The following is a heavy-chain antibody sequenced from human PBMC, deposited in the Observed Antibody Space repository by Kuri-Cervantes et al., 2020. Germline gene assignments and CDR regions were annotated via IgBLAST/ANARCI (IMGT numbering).Heavy chain of an antibody. CDR1: GYSISSGYY. V-gene: IGHV4-38-2*01. Sequence: SETLSLTCAVSGYSISSGYYWGWIRQPPGKGLEWIGSIYHSGSTYYNPSLKSRVTISVDTSKNQFSLKLSSVTAADTAVYYCARSSYSSSARPSAYYYYYMDVWGKGTTVTVSS. J-gene: IGHJ6*03. CDR3: ARSSYSSSARPSAYYYYYMDV. D-gene: IGHD6-6*01. CDR2: IYHSGST.